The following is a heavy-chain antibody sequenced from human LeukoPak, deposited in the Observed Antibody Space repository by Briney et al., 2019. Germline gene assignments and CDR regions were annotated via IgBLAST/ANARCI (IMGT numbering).Heavy chain of an antibody. J-gene: IGHJ4*02. CDR1: GGSISGSDYY. Sequence: PSETLSLTCTVSGGSISGSDYYWTWIRQPPGKGLEWIASIYYSGNTLYNPSLKSRVTMSVDTSKNQFSLKLSSVTAADTAVYYCARETLGYYFDCWGQGTLVTVSS. CDR2: IYYSGNT. CDR3: ARETLGYYFDC. D-gene: IGHD6-6*01. V-gene: IGHV4-39*07.